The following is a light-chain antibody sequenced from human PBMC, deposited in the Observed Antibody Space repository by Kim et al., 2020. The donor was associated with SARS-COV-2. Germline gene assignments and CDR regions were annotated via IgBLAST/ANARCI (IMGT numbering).Light chain of an antibody. CDR2: YDS. CDR3: QVWDSSSDHPV. Sequence: PGRTARITCGGNNIGRKSVHWYQQKPGQAPVLVIYYDSDRPSGIPERFSGSNSGNTATLTISRVEAGDEADYYCQVWDSSSDHPVFGGGTQLTVL. CDR1: NIGRKS. V-gene: IGLV3-21*04. J-gene: IGLJ3*02.